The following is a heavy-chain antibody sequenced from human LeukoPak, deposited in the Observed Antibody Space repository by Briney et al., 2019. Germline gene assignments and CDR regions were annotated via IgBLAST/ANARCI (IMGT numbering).Heavy chain of an antibody. J-gene: IGHJ3*02. D-gene: IGHD5-18*01. CDR2: ISSSSSYI. CDR3: ARDLSYDDAFDI. CDR1: GFTFSSYA. V-gene: IGHV3-21*01. Sequence: GGSLRLSCAASGFTFSSYAMSWVRQAPGKGLEWVSSISSSSSYIYYADSVKGRFTISRDNAKNSLYLQMNSLRAEDTAVYYCARDLSYDDAFDIWGQGTMVTVSS.